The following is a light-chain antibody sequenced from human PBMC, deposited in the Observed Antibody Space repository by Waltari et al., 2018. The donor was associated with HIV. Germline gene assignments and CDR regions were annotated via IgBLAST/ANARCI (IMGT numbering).Light chain of an antibody. CDR3: QTWDTSTAV. CDR1: KLGNKY. Sequence: SYELTQPPSVSVSPGQTASITCSGDKLGNKYACWYQQRPGQSPVLVIYENNKRPSGIPARFSGSNSGNAATLTISGTQAMDEADYYCQTWDTSTAVFGGGTKLTFL. CDR2: ENN. J-gene: IGLJ2*01. V-gene: IGLV3-1*01.